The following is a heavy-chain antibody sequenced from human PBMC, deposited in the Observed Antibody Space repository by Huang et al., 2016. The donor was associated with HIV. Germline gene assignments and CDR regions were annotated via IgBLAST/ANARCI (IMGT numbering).Heavy chain of an antibody. Sequence: QLQLQESGPGLVKPSETLSLTCSVSGGSISSSSYDWGWIRPPPGKGLEWIGGIYYSGSTFYNPALKSRVAISVDTSKNQFSLRLSSVTAADTSVYYCARHMDCSSSSCLAGGHERGPFDMWGQGTMVTVSS. CDR1: GGSISSSSYD. CDR3: ARHMDCSSSSCLAGGHERGPFDM. J-gene: IGHJ3*02. V-gene: IGHV4-39*01. D-gene: IGHD2-2*01. CDR2: IYYSGST.